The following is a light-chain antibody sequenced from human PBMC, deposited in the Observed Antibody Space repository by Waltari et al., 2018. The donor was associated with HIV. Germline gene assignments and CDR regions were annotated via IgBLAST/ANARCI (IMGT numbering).Light chain of an antibody. J-gene: IGLJ2*01. Sequence: QSALTQPRSVSGSPGQSVTISCTGTSSDVGGFNFVSWYQQHPGKAPKLMIYDFTRRPSGVPDRFSGSKFDNPASLTIAGLQADDEADYYCCSYAGSYTLVVFGGGTKLTVL. CDR2: DFT. CDR3: CSYAGSYTLVV. CDR1: SSDVGGFNF. V-gene: IGLV2-11*01.